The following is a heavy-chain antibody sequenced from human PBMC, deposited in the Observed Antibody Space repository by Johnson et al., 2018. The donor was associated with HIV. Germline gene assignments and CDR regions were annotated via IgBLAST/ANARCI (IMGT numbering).Heavy chain of an antibody. J-gene: IGHJ3*02. V-gene: IGHV3-11*04. CDR2: ISASGSNI. Sequence: QVQLVESGGGLVKPGGSLRLSCAASGFTLSDFYMSWIRQATGKGPEWLSYISASGSNIYYVDSVKGRFTISRDDAKNLLFLQMNSLTADDTAVYYCARDWELGAFDIWGQGTMVTVSS. CDR3: ARDWELGAFDI. CDR1: GFTLSDFY. D-gene: IGHD1-7*01.